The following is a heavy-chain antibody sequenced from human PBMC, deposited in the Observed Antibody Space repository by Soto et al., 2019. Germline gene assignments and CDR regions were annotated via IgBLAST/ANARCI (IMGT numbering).Heavy chain of an antibody. J-gene: IGHJ4*02. CDR1: GYTFTGYY. D-gene: IGHD6-13*01. Sequence: ASVKVSCKSSGYTFTGYYMHWVRQAPGQGLEWMGWINPNSGGTNYAQKFQGRVTMTRDTSISTAYMELSRLRSDDTAVYYCARGVMLAAAGSDYWGKGTLVTVSS. CDR3: ARGVMLAAAGSDY. V-gene: IGHV1-2*02. CDR2: INPNSGGT.